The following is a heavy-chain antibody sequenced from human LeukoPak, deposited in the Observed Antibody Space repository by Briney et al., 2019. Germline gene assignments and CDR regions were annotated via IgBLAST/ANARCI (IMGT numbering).Heavy chain of an antibody. CDR3: ARDWDPLPTAIGSAAFDP. Sequence: GGSLRLSCAASGFIFSNFAMHWVRQAPGKGLEWLAVISHEGGNTNYADSVKGRFIVSRDNSKNTLFLQMNTLKFEDTSLYYCARDWDPLPTAIGSAAFDPWGQGTLVTVSS. D-gene: IGHD2-21*02. V-gene: IGHV3-30-3*01. CDR2: ISHEGGNT. CDR1: GFIFSNFA. J-gene: IGHJ3*01.